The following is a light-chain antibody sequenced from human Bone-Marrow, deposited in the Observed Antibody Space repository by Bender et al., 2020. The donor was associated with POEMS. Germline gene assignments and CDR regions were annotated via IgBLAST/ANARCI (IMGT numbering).Light chain of an antibody. CDR2: EVT. Sequence: QSALTPPASVSGSPGQSITISCTGTSSDLNNFDYVSWYQHHPGKAPKLMIYEVTKRPSGVSNRFSGSKSGNTASLTISGLQAEDEDDYYCCSYAGNRNVFGTGTKDTVL. V-gene: IGLV2-23*02. CDR3: CSYAGNRNV. J-gene: IGLJ1*01. CDR1: SSDLNNFDY.